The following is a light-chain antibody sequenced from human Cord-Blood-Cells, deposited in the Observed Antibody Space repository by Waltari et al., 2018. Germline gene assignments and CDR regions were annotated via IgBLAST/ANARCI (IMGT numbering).Light chain of an antibody. Sequence: DIVLTQSPGTLSLSPGERATLSCRASQSVSSSYLAWYQHKPGQAPRLLIYGASSRATGIPDRFSGSGSGTDFTLTISRLEPEDFAVYYCQQYGSSQFTFGPGTKVDIK. V-gene: IGKV3-20*01. J-gene: IGKJ3*01. CDR2: GAS. CDR3: QQYGSSQFT. CDR1: QSVSSSY.